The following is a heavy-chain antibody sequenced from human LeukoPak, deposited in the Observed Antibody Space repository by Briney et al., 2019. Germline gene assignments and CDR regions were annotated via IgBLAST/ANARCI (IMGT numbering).Heavy chain of an antibody. V-gene: IGHV4-39*07. J-gene: IGHJ4*02. CDR1: GGSISSSSYY. D-gene: IGHD3-3*01. CDR3: ARGSPGDFWSGYVGFIDY. CDR2: INHSGST. Sequence: TSGTLSLTCTVSGGSISSSSYYWGWIRQPPGKGLEWIGEINHSGSTNYNPSLKSRVTISVDTSKNQFSLRLSSVTAADTAVYYCARGSPGDFWSGYVGFIDYWGQGTLVTVSS.